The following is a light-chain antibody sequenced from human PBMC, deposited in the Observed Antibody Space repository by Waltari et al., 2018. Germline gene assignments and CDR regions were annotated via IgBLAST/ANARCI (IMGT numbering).Light chain of an antibody. CDR1: SSDVGVYNY. Sequence: QSALTQPASVSGSPGQSITIPCPRTSSDVGVYNYVTWYQQNPGKAPKLMIYDVTKRPSGVSDRFSGSKSGNTASLTISGLQAEDEADYYCCSYTTSSAWVFGGGTKLTVL. V-gene: IGLV2-14*01. CDR3: CSYTTSSAWV. CDR2: DVT. J-gene: IGLJ3*02.